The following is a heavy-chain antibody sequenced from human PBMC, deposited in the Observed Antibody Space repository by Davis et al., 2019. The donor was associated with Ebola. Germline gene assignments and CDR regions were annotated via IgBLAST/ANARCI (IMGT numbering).Heavy chain of an antibody. Sequence: SETLSLTCTVSGGYISGYYWSWIRQPPGKGLEWIGNLYHGGSTNYNPSLKSRVTISVDTSKNQFSLKLSSVTAADTAVYYCARHKIGDTMIVVADYFDLWGRGTLVTVSS. D-gene: IGHD3-22*01. CDR3: ARHKIGDTMIVVADYFDL. J-gene: IGHJ2*01. CDR1: GGYISGYY. CDR2: LYHGGST. V-gene: IGHV4-59*08.